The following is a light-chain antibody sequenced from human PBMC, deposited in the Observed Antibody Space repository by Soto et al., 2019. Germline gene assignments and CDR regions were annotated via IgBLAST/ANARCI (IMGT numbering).Light chain of an antibody. Sequence: DIQMTQSPSTLSASVGDRVTITCRASQTISTWLAWYQQKPGKAPKLLMYDASTVESGVPSRFSGSGSGTEFTLTISSLQPDDFATYYCQEYNTYSVLTFGGGTRVEIK. CDR2: DAS. J-gene: IGKJ4*01. CDR3: QEYNTYSVLT. CDR1: QTISTW. V-gene: IGKV1-5*01.